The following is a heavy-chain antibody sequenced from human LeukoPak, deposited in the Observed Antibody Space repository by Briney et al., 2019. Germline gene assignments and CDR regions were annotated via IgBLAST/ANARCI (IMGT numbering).Heavy chain of an antibody. D-gene: IGHD2/OR15-2a*01. Sequence: GGSLRLSCAASGFTFSSYSMNWARQAPGKGLEWVSSISASPYIYYADSVKDRFAISRDDSKNSLYLQMNSLRSEDTAVYYCARGGLSMQRTDLFDIWGQGTLVTVSS. V-gene: IGHV3-21*01. CDR3: ARGGLSMQRTDLFDI. CDR1: GFTFSSYS. CDR2: ISASPYI. J-gene: IGHJ3*02.